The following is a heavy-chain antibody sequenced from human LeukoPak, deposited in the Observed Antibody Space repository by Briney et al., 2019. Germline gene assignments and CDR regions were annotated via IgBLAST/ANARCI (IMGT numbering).Heavy chain of an antibody. V-gene: IGHV5-10-1*01. D-gene: IGHD1-7*01. CDR3: ARLLDTSNLGIAGTFDDFDI. CDR2: IDPSDSYT. CDR1: AYIFTSYW. Sequence: ESLKSSCKGSAYIFTSYWISSVRHMPWKGLEWMVRIDPSDSYTNYSPSFQGHVTISADKSISTAYLQWSSLKASDTAMYYCARLLDTSNLGIAGTFDDFDIWGQGTMVTVSS. J-gene: IGHJ3*02.